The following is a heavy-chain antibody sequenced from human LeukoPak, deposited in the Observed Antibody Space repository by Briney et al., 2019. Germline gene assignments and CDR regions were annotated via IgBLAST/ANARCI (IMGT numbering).Heavy chain of an antibody. J-gene: IGHJ4*02. V-gene: IGHV1-2*02. Sequence: ASVKVSCKASGYSFTGYYFHWVRQAPGQGLEWMGWINPNSGGTNYAQKFQGRFTMTRDTSITTAYMELSRLRSDDTAVYYCARGDHYDVLTGFQTPSHLSDYWGQGTLVTVSS. CDR1: GYSFTGYY. D-gene: IGHD3-9*01. CDR2: INPNSGGT. CDR3: ARGDHYDVLTGFQTPSHLSDY.